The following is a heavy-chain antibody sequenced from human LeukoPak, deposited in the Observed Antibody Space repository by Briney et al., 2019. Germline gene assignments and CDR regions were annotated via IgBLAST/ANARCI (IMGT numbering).Heavy chain of an antibody. Sequence: GGSLRLSCAASGFTVSSNYMSWVRQAPGKGLEWVSAISGSGGSTYYADSVKGRFTISRDNSKNTLYLQMNSLRAEDTAVYYCAKDPGYCSGGSCYTPFDYWGQGTLVTVSS. J-gene: IGHJ4*02. CDR3: AKDPGYCSGGSCYTPFDY. V-gene: IGHV3-23*01. CDR1: GFTVSSNY. D-gene: IGHD2-15*01. CDR2: ISGSGGST.